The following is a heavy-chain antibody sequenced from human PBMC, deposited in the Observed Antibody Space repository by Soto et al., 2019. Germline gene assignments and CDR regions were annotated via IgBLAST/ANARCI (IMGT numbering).Heavy chain of an antibody. CDR2: IYYSGST. CDR1: GCSTRRSSDF. CDR3: ASPKIAFYNWFDP. D-gene: IGHD3-3*02. J-gene: IGHJ5*02. V-gene: IGHV4-39*01. Sequence: SETLSFDCTVSGCSTRRSSDFGCWIRQPPGKGLEWIGSIYYSGSTYYNPSLKSRVTISVDTSKNQFSLKLSSVTAADTAVYYCASPKIAFYNWFDPWGQGTLVTVS.